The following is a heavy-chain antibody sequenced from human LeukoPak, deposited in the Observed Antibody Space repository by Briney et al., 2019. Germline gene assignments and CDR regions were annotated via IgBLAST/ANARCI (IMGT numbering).Heavy chain of an antibody. J-gene: IGHJ6*03. D-gene: IGHD3-22*01. CDR1: GGSISSYY. Sequence: SETLSLTCTVSGGSISSYYWSWIRQPAGKGLEWIGRIYTSGSTNYNPSLQSRVTMSVDTSKNQFSLKLSSVTAADTAVYYCARDLRGGYYDSSGYYGDYYYYYMDVWGKGTTVTVSS. V-gene: IGHV4-4*07. CDR3: ARDLRGGYYDSSGYYGDYYYYYMDV. CDR2: IYTSGST.